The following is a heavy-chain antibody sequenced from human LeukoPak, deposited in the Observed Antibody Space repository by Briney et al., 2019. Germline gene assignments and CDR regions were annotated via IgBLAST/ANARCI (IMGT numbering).Heavy chain of an antibody. V-gene: IGHV4-39*07. CDR3: ARDLGSWYKNWFDP. D-gene: IGHD6-13*01. CDR1: GGSISSSSYY. Sequence: PSETLSLTCTVSGGSISSSSYYWGWIRQPPGKGLEWIGSIYYSGSTYYNPSLKSRVTISVDTSKNQFSLKLSSVTAADTALYYCARDLGSWYKNWFDPWGQGTLVTVSS. J-gene: IGHJ5*02. CDR2: IYYSGST.